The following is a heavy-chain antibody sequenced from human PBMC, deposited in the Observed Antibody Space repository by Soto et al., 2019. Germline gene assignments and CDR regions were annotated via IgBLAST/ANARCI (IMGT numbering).Heavy chain of an antibody. CDR1: GYTFTSYG. J-gene: IGHJ4*02. CDR2: ISTYTGNT. V-gene: IGHV1-18*01. D-gene: IGHD3-10*01. CDR3: ASGGSGSYYNFPAGAFFDY. Sequence: ASVKVSCKASGYTFTSYGISWVRQAPGQGLEWMGWISTYTGNTNYAQKLQGRVTMTTDTSTSTAYMELRSLRSDDTAVYYCASGGSGSYYNFPAGAFFDYWGQGTLVTVSS.